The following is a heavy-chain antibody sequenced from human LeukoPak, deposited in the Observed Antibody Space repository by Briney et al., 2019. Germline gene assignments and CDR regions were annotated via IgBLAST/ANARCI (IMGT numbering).Heavy chain of an antibody. CDR3: AKGWELLWFGESFDY. J-gene: IGHJ4*02. D-gene: IGHD3-10*01. V-gene: IGHV3-30*04. CDR1: GFTFSSYV. Sequence: GGSLRLSCAASGFTFSSYVMHWVRQAPGKGLEWVAIISYDGSNEYYADSVKGRFTISRDNSKNTLYLQMNSLRAEDTAVYYCAKGWELLWFGESFDYWGQGTLVTVSS. CDR2: ISYDGSNE.